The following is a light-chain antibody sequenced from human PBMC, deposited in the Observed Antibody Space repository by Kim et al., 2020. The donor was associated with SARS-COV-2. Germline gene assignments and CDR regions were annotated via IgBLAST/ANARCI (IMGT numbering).Light chain of an antibody. CDR3: QQYDTSPLT. V-gene: IGKV3-20*01. CDR2: GAS. Sequence: EIVLTQSPGTLSLSPGERATLSCRATQSITSNYLAWYQQKPGQAPRLLLYGASSRATGVPDRFSGSGSGIDFTLTISRLEPEDFAVYYCQQYDTSPLTFAGGTKVDIK. CDR1: QSITSNY. J-gene: IGKJ4*01.